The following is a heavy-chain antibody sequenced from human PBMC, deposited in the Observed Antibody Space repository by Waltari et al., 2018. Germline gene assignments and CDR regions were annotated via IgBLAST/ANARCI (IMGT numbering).Heavy chain of an antibody. V-gene: IGHV3-23*01. J-gene: IGHJ4*02. CDR2: ISGSGGST. CDR3: AKGYYYDSSGYPIDY. Sequence: ELQLLESGGGLVQPGGSLRLSCAASGFTFSSYAMSWVRQAPGKGLEWVSAISGSGGSTYYADSVKGRFTISRDNSKNTLYLQMNSLRAEDTAVYYCAKGYYYDSSGYPIDYWGQGTLVTVSS. CDR1: GFTFSSYA. D-gene: IGHD3-22*01.